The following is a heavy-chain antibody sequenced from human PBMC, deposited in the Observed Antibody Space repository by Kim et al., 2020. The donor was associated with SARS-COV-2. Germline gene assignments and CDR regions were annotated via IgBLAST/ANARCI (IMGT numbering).Heavy chain of an antibody. CDR1: GFTFSNYA. CDR2: ISYDGGNK. Sequence: GGSLRLSCAASGFTFSNYAMHWVRQAPGKGLEWVAVISYDGGNKYYADSVKGRFTISRDNSKNTLYLQMNSLRAEDTAVYYCARAYYDILTGYKWSDYYYCGMDVWGQGTTVTVSS. J-gene: IGHJ6*02. V-gene: IGHV3-30-3*01. CDR3: ARAYYDILTGYKWSDYYYCGMDV. D-gene: IGHD3-9*01.